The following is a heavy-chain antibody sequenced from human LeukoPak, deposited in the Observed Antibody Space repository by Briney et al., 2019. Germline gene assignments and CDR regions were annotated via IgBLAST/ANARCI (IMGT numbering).Heavy chain of an antibody. CDR3: ARAPMVRGVIITRYWFDP. CDR1: GYTFTGYY. D-gene: IGHD3-10*01. J-gene: IGHJ5*02. Sequence: ASVKVSCKASGYTFTGYYIHWVRQAPGQGLEWMGWINPNSGGTNYAQKFQGRVTMTRDTSISTAYMELSRLRSDDTAVYYCARAPMVRGVIITRYWFDPWGQGTLVTVSS. CDR2: INPNSGGT. V-gene: IGHV1-2*02.